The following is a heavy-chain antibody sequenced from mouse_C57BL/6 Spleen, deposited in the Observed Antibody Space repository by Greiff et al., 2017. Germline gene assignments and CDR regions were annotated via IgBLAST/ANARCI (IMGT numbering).Heavy chain of an antibody. V-gene: IGHV1-15*01. CDR1: GYTFTDYE. Sequence: VKLVESGAELVRPGASVTLSCKASGYTFTDYEMHWVKQTPVHGLEWIGAIDPETGGTAYNQKFKGKAILTADKSSSTAYMELRSLTSEDSAVYYCTRERGTTVAGAMDYWGQGTSVTVSS. J-gene: IGHJ4*01. D-gene: IGHD1-1*01. CDR2: IDPETGGT. CDR3: TRERGTTVAGAMDY.